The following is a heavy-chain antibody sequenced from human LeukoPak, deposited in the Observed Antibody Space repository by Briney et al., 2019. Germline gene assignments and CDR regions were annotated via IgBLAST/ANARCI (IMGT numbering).Heavy chain of an antibody. Sequence: ASVKVSCKASGGTFSSYGIGWVRQAPGQGLEWMGGIIPIFGTPDYAQKFQDRVTITADEDTSTAYMEVNSLTSDDTAIYYCARVSYDSRGYDYWGQGTLVTVSS. V-gene: IGHV1-69*13. CDR3: ARVSYDSRGYDY. D-gene: IGHD3-22*01. J-gene: IGHJ4*02. CDR2: IIPIFGTP. CDR1: GGTFSSYG.